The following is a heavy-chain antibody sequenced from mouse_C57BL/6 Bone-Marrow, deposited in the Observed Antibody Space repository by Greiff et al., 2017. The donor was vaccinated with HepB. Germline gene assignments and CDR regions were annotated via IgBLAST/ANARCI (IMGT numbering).Heavy chain of an antibody. D-gene: IGHD1-1*01. Sequence: EVQLVESGGGLVQPGGSMKLSCVASGFTFSNYWMNWVRQSPEKGLEWVAQIRLKSDNYATHYAESVKGRFTISRDDSKSSVYLQMNNLRAEDTGIYYCTGGTTVVVLRYFDVWGTGTTVTVSS. V-gene: IGHV6-3*01. J-gene: IGHJ1*03. CDR3: TGGTTVVVLRYFDV. CDR1: GFTFSNYW. CDR2: IRLKSDNYAT.